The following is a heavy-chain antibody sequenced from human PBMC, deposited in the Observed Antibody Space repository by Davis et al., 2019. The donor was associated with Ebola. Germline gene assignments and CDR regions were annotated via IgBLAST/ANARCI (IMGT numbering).Heavy chain of an antibody. Sequence: ASVKVSCKASGYTFTGYYMHWVRQAPGQGLEWMGWINPNSGGINYAQKFQGWVTMTRDTSISTAYMELSRLRSDDTAVYYCARQYSAGLRYFDWLLGYWGQGTLVTVSS. D-gene: IGHD3-9*01. CDR2: INPNSGGI. CDR1: GYTFTGYY. CDR3: ARQYSAGLRYFDWLLGY. V-gene: IGHV1-2*04. J-gene: IGHJ4*02.